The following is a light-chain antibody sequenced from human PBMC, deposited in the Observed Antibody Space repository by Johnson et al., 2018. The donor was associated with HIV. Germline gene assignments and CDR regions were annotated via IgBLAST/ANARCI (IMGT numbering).Light chain of an antibody. V-gene: IGLV1-51*01. CDR3: GTWDSSLSGV. J-gene: IGLJ1*01. CDR2: DNN. Sequence: QSVLTQPPSVSAAPGQKVTISCSGSSSNIGNNYVSWYQQLPGTATKLLIYDNNKRPSGIPDRFSGSKSGTSATLGITGLQTGDEDNYYCGTWDSSLSGVFGTGTKVTVL. CDR1: SSNIGNNY.